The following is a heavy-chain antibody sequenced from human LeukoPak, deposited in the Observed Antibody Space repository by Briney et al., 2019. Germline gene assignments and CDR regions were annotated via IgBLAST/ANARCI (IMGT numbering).Heavy chain of an antibody. CDR2: IYYSGST. CDR1: GGSISTYY. J-gene: IGHJ5*02. Sequence: SETLSLTCTVSGGSISTYYWSWIRQPPGKGLEWIGYIYYSGSTNYNPSLKSRVTISVDTSKNQFSLKLSSVTAADTAVYYCATGRWGSSWYRGFDPWGQGTLVTVSS. CDR3: ATGRWGSSWYRGFDP. D-gene: IGHD6-13*01. V-gene: IGHV4-59*08.